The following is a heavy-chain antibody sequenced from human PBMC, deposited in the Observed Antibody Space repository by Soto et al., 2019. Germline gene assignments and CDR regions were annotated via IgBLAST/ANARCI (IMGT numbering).Heavy chain of an antibody. Sequence: QVQLVQSGAEVKKPGSSVKVSCKASGGTFSSYAISWVRQAPGQGLEWMGGIIPIFGTANYAQKFQGRVTITADESTSTGYMELSRLRTEDTAVYYCARGRNSGITPVPFDYWGQGTLVTVSS. D-gene: IGHD1-26*01. CDR1: GGTFSSYA. CDR3: ARGRNSGITPVPFDY. V-gene: IGHV1-69*12. CDR2: IIPIFGTA. J-gene: IGHJ4*02.